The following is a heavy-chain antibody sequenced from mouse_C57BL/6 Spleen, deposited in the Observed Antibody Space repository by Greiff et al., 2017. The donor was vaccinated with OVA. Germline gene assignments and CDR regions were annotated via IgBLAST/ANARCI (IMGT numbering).Heavy chain of an antibody. V-gene: IGHV5-4*01. J-gene: IGHJ3*01. CDR2: ISDGGSYT. CDR1: GFTFSSYA. Sequence: EVHLVESGGGLVKPGGSLKLSCAASGFTFSSYAMSWVRQTPEKRLEWVATISDGGSYTYYPDNVKGRFTISRDNAKNNLYLQMSHLKSEDTAMYYCASREGFAYWGQGTLVTVSA. CDR3: ASREGFAY.